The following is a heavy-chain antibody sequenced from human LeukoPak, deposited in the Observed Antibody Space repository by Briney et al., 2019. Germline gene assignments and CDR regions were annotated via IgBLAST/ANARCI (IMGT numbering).Heavy chain of an antibody. CDR3: VTGIAAPFDI. Sequence: GASVKVSCKASGYTFTSYDINWVRQATGQGLEWMGWMNPNSGNTSYAQKFQGRVTMTRNTSISTAYMELSSLRSEDTAVYYCVTGIAAPFDIWGQGTMVTVSS. CDR1: GYTFTSYD. J-gene: IGHJ3*02. CDR2: MNPNSGNT. V-gene: IGHV1-8*01. D-gene: IGHD6-13*01.